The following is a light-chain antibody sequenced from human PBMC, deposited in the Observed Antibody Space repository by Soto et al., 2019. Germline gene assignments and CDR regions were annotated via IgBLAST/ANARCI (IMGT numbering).Light chain of an antibody. CDR1: ISDVGGYNY. CDR3: GSYAGFNNYVA. J-gene: IGLJ2*01. CDR2: EVS. Sequence: QSALTQPPSASGSPGQSVTISCTGTISDVGGYNYVSWYQQHPGKAPKLMIYEVSEWPSGVPDRFSGSKSGNTASLTVSGLQAEDEADYYCGSYAGFNNYVAFGGGTQLTVL. V-gene: IGLV2-8*01.